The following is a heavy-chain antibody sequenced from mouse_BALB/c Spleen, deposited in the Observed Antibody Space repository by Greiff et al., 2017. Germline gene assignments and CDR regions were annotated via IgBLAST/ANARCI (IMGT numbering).Heavy chain of an antibody. Sequence: VQLQQPGAELVKPGTSVKLSCKASGYNFTSYWINWVKLRPGQGLEWIGDIYPGSGSTNYNEKFKSKATLTVDTSSSTAYMQLSSLASEDSALYYCARRENYFDYWGQGTTLTVSS. CDR3: ARRENYFDY. V-gene: IGHV1-55*01. J-gene: IGHJ2*01. CDR2: IYPGSGST. CDR1: GYNFTSYW.